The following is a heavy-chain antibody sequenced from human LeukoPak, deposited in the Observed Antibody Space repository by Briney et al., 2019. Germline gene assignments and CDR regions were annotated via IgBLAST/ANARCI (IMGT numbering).Heavy chain of an antibody. D-gene: IGHD3-3*01. V-gene: IGHV3-21*01. Sequence: GGSLRLSCAASGFTFSRHWMSWVRQAPGKGLEWVSSISSSSSYIYYADSVKGRFTISRDNAKNSLYLQMNSPRAEDTAVYYCARDPAYDFWSGYYNDYYHYYGMDVWGQGTTVTVSS. CDR1: GFTFSRHW. CDR3: ARDPAYDFWSGYYNDYYHYYGMDV. J-gene: IGHJ6*02. CDR2: ISSSSSYI.